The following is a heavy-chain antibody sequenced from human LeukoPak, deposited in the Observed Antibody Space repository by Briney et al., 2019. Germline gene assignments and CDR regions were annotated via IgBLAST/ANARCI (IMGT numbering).Heavy chain of an antibody. CDR1: GFTVSSNY. V-gene: IGHV3-66*01. J-gene: IGHJ4*02. CDR2: IYSGGST. D-gene: IGHD4-23*01. CDR3: ARDQHGGNSPYFDY. Sequence: GGSLRLSCAASGFTVSSNYMSWVRQAPGKGLEWVSVIYSGGSTYYADSVKGRFTISRDNSKNTLYLQMNSLRAEDTAVYYCARDQHGGNSPYFDYWGQGTLVTVSS.